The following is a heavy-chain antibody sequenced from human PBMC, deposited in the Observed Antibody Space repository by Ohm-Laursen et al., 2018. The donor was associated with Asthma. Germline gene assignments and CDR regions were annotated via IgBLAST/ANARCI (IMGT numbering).Heavy chain of an antibody. V-gene: IGHV3-33*08. D-gene: IGHD6-19*01. Sequence: RSLRLSCAASGFTFSSYGMHWVRQAPGKGLEWVAGIWFDSREEYYTDSVKGRFTISRDKNTLYLQMNSLKAEDTAVYYCARDIGVSGWCVLDFDHWGQGTLVTVSS. CDR3: ARDIGVSGWCVLDFDH. CDR1: GFTFSSYG. J-gene: IGHJ4*02. CDR2: IWFDSREE.